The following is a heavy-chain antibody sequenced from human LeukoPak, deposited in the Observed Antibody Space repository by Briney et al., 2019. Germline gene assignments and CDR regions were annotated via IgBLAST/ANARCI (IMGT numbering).Heavy chain of an antibody. J-gene: IGHJ4*02. CDR3: TTSSVVVPAADFDY. V-gene: IGHV3-15*01. CDR2: IKSKTDGGTT. Sequence: PGGSLRLSCAASGFTFSNAWMSWVRQAPGKGLEWVGRIKSKTDGGTTDYAAPVKGRFTIPRDDSKNTLYLQMNSLKTEDTAVYYCTTSSVVVPAADFDYWGQGTLVTVSS. D-gene: IGHD2-2*01. CDR1: GFTFSNAW.